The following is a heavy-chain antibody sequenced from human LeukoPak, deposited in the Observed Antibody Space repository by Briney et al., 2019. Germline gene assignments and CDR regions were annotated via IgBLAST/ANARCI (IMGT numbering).Heavy chain of an antibody. J-gene: IGHJ4*02. V-gene: IGHV3-11*01. Sequence: GGSLRLSCAASGFTFSDYYMGWIRQAPGKGLEWVSYISSSGSTIYYADSVKGRFTISRDNAKNSLYLQMNSLRAEDTAVYYCARVVATVIGLYYFDYWGQGTLVTVSS. CDR2: ISSSGSTI. D-gene: IGHD4-17*01. CDR3: ARVVATVIGLYYFDY. CDR1: GFTFSDYY.